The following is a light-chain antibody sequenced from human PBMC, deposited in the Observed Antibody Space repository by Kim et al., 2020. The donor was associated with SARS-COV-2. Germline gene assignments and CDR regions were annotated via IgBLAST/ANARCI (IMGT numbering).Light chain of an antibody. CDR2: AAS. CDR3: QQYKIYPWT. J-gene: IGKJ1*01. Sequence: AFVGGRVTITCRASQAIGTYLAWFQQKPGRAPKSLIYAASNLHSGVPSKFSGNGSGADFTLTISSLQPEDFATYYCQQYKIYPWTFGRGTKVEIK. CDR1: QAIGTY. V-gene: IGKV1-16*02.